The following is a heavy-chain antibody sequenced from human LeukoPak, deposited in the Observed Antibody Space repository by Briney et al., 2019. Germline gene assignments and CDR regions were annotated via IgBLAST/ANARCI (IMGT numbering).Heavy chain of an antibody. D-gene: IGHD6-13*01. Sequence: PGGSLRLSCAASGFTFSSYAMSWVRQAPGKGLEWVSAMSGSGGSTYYADSVKGRFTISRDNSKNTLYLPMNSLRAEDTAVYYCAKDLRYSSSPTPWGQGTLVTVSS. CDR2: MSGSGGST. V-gene: IGHV3-23*01. J-gene: IGHJ5*02. CDR3: AKDLRYSSSPTP. CDR1: GFTFSSYA.